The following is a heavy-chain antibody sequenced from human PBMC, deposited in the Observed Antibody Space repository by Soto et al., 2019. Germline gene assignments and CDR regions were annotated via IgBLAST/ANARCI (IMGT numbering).Heavy chain of an antibody. CDR3: ARGPEVRELSLYYYYYYMDV. J-gene: IGHJ6*03. CDR1: GGTFSSYA. CDR2: IIPIFGTA. Sequence: SVKVSCKASGGTFSSYAISWVRQAPGQGLEWMGGIIPIFGTANYAQKFQGRVTITADESTSTAYMELSSLRSEDTAVYYCARGPEVRELSLYYYYYYMDVWGKGTTVTVSS. D-gene: IGHD3-16*02. V-gene: IGHV1-69*13.